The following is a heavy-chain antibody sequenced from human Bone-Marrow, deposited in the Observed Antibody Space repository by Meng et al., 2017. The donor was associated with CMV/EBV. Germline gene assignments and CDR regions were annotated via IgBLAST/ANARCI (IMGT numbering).Heavy chain of an antibody. CDR1: GDSGSSSSDA. CDR2: TYYRDKWYN. D-gene: IGHD2-2*02. CDR3: ATDLWVPSTSCYTFRHCLVIDV. Sequence: SETLSLTCAISGDSGSSSSDAWNWIRQSPSRGLEWLGSTYYRDKWYNDYAVSVKSRITINPATSKSQVSLQLNSVTPEDTAVYYCATDLWVPSTSCYTFRHCLVIDVWGQGTTVTASS. V-gene: IGHV6-1*01. J-gene: IGHJ6*02.